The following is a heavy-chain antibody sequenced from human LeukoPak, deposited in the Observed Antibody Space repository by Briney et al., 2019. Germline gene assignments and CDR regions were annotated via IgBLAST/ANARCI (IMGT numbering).Heavy chain of an antibody. J-gene: IGHJ4*02. Sequence: SETLSLTCTVSGGSVSRSSYYWGWIREPPGKGLEWIATIYYSGSTYYNPSLKSRVTISADTSKNQFSLKLSSVTAADTAVYYCARLTSGHFDYWGQGTLVTVSS. CDR1: GGSVSRSSYY. D-gene: IGHD3-10*01. CDR2: IYYSGST. V-gene: IGHV4-39*01. CDR3: ARLTSGHFDY.